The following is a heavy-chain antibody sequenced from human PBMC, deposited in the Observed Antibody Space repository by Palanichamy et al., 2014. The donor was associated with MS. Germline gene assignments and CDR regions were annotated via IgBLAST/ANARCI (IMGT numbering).Heavy chain of an antibody. CDR3: AKNSYDFRSGNKYFFDY. J-gene: IGHJ4*02. Sequence: RLSCAAPGFTFSNYAMNWVRQAPGKGLEWVSAISGRGETTYYADSVKGRFTISRDNSKSTLYLQMNSLRAEDTAIYYCAKNSYDFRSGNKYFFDYWGQGTLVTVSS. CDR1: GFTFSNYA. V-gene: IGHV3-23*01. D-gene: IGHD3-3*01. CDR2: ISGRGETT.